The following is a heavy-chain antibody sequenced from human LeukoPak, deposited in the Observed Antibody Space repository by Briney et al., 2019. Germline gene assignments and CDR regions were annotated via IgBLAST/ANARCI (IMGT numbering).Heavy chain of an antibody. V-gene: IGHV4-59*01. D-gene: IGHD1-26*01. CDR1: GGSISSYY. CDR3: ARDFSGSYGNFDY. J-gene: IGHJ4*02. Sequence: SETLSLTCTASGGSISSYYWSWIRQPPGKGLEWIGYIYYSGSTNYNPSLKSRVTISVDTSKNQFSLKLSSVTAADTAVYYCARDFSGSYGNFDYWGQGTLVTVSS. CDR2: IYYSGST.